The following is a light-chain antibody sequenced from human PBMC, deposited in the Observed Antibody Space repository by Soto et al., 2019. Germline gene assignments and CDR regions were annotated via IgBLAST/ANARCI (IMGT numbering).Light chain of an antibody. V-gene: IGKV3-15*01. J-gene: IGKJ1*01. CDR1: QRISRN. CDR3: QQYNNWPPWT. Sequence: EIVMTQSPATLSVSPGESATLSCRASQRISRNLAWYQQKPGQAPRLLIYGASTRATAIPARFSGSGSETEFTLTISSLQSEDSAVYYCQQYNNWPPWTFGQGTKVEIK. CDR2: GAS.